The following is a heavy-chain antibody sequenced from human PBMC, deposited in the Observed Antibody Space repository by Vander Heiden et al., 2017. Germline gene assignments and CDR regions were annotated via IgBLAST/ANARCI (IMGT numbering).Heavy chain of an antibody. D-gene: IGHD2-15*01. Sequence: QVQLVQSGAEVKKPGASVKVSCKASGYTFTSYGISWVRQAHGQGVEGIGWISPYNCNTNYAQKLQGRVTMTTDTSTSTAYMELRSLRSDDTAVYYCARDPRRCSGGSCYSLLGYYGMDVWGQGTTVTVSS. V-gene: IGHV1-18*01. CDR3: ARDPRRCSGGSCYSLLGYYGMDV. J-gene: IGHJ6*02. CDR1: GYTFTSYG. CDR2: ISPYNCNT.